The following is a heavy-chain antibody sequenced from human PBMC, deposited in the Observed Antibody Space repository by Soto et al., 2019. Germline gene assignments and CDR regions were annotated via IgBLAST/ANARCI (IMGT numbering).Heavy chain of an antibody. CDR1: GFTVRSNS. J-gene: IGHJ4*02. D-gene: IGHD6-13*01. CDR3: ATEEAGRFY. V-gene: IGHV3-66*01. Sequence: EVPLVESGGDLVQPGGSLRLSCAVSGFTVRSNSMYWVRQAPGKGLEWVSVIYSGGSTLHADSVRGRFTISRDNFMNTLFLQMNSLRAEDTAVYYCATEEAGRFYWGQGTLVSVSS. CDR2: IYSGGST.